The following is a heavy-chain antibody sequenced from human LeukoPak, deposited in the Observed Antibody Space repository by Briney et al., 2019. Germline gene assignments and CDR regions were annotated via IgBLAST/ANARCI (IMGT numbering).Heavy chain of an antibody. J-gene: IGHJ6*02. V-gene: IGHV4-59*01. CDR1: GGSISSYY. Sequence: KPSETLSLTCTVSGGSISSYYWSWIRQPPGKGLEWIGYIYYSGSTNYNPSLKSRVTISVDTSKNQFSLKLSSVTAADTAVYYCAMVPYYYYGIDVWGQGTTVTVSS. D-gene: IGHD6-13*01. CDR2: IYYSGST. CDR3: AMVPYYYYGIDV.